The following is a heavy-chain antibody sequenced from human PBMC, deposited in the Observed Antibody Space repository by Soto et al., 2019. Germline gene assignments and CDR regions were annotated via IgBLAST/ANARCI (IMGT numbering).Heavy chain of an antibody. D-gene: IGHD2-15*01. CDR1: GGSISSGGYY. V-gene: IGHV4-31*03. CDR2: IYYSGST. Sequence: QVQLQESGPGLVKPSQTLSLTCTVSGGSISSGGYYWSWIRQHPGKGLEWIGYIYYSGSTYYNPSLKSRVTVSVDTSKHQFSLKLSSVTAADTAVYYCARVDSVVVVAATYWYFDLWGRGTLVTVSS. J-gene: IGHJ2*01. CDR3: ARVDSVVVVAATYWYFDL.